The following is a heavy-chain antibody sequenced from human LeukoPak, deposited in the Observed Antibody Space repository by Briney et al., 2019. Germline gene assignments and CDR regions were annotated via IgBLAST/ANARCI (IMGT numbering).Heavy chain of an antibody. CDR1: GFTFSDYY. V-gene: IGHV3-11*01. CDR3: ARIRSSSWLNWFDP. J-gene: IGHJ5*02. CDR2: ISSSGSTI. D-gene: IGHD6-13*01. Sequence: GGSLRLSCAASGFTFSDYYMCWIRQAPGKGLEWVSYISSSGSTIYYADSVKGRFTISRDNAKNSLYLQMNSLRAEDTAVYYCARIRSSSWLNWFDPWGQGTLVTVSS.